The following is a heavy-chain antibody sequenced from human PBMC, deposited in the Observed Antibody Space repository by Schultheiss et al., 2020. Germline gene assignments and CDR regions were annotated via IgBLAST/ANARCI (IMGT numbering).Heavy chain of an antibody. CDR2: ISGSGGST. Sequence: GGSLRLSCAASGFTFSSYAMSWVRQAPGKGLEWVSAISGSGGSTYYADSVKGRFTISRDNAKNSLYLQMNSLKTEDTAVYYCTTLGYCSGGSCIYYYGMDVWGQGTTVTVSS. CDR1: GFTFSSYA. V-gene: IGHV3-23*01. J-gene: IGHJ6*02. D-gene: IGHD2-15*01. CDR3: TTLGYCSGGSCIYYYGMDV.